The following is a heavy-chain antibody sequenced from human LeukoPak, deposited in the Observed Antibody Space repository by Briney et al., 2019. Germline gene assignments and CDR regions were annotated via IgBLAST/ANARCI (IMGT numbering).Heavy chain of an antibody. V-gene: IGHV4-34*01. CDR2: INHSGST. J-gene: IGHJ6*02. CDR1: GGSLSGYY. Sequence: SETLSLTCAVYGGSLSGYYWSWIRQPPGKGLEWIGEINHSGSTNYNPSLKSRVTISVDTSKNQFSLKLSSVTAADTAVYYCARERKYSSSSYYYYYGMDVWGQGTTVTVSS. CDR3: ARERKYSSSSYYYYYGMDV. D-gene: IGHD6-6*01.